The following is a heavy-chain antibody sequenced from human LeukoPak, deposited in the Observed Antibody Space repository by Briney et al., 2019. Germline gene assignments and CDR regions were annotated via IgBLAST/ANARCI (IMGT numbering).Heavy chain of an antibody. CDR3: ARGWFGELGVDY. J-gene: IGHJ4*02. CDR2: ISSSSSTI. V-gene: IGHV3-48*01. CDR1: ECTFSSYS. Sequence: GGSLRLSCAASECTFSSYSMNWVRQAPGKGLEWVSYISSSSSTIYYADSVKGRFTISRDNANNSLYLQMNSLRAEDTAVYYCARGWFGELGVDYWGQGTLVTVSS. D-gene: IGHD3-10*01.